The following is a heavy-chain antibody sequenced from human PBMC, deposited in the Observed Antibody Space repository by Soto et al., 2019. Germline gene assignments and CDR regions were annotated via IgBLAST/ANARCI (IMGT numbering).Heavy chain of an antibody. Sequence: GGSLRLSCAASGFTFSSYGMHWVRQAPGKGLEWVAVISYDGSNRYYADSVKGRFTISRDNSKNTLYLQMNSLRAEDTAVYYCAKIAQDFDWLLGYFDYWGQGTLVTVSS. J-gene: IGHJ4*02. CDR3: AKIAQDFDWLLGYFDY. CDR2: ISYDGSNR. D-gene: IGHD3-9*01. CDR1: GFTFSSYG. V-gene: IGHV3-30*18.